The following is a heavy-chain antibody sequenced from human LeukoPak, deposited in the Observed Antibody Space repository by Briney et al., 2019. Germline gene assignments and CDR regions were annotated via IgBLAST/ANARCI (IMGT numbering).Heavy chain of an antibody. J-gene: IGHJ6*03. CDR1: GGSFSGYY. D-gene: IGHD2-2*01. V-gene: IGHV4-34*01. CDR3: ARGGTYCSSTSCYDYYYYYMDV. Sequence: SETLSLTCAVYGGSFSGYYWSWIRQPPGKGLEWIGEINHSGSTNYNPSLKSRVTISVDTSKNQFSLKLSSVTAADTAVYYCARGGTYCSSTSCYDYYYYYMDVWGKGTTVTVSS. CDR2: INHSGST.